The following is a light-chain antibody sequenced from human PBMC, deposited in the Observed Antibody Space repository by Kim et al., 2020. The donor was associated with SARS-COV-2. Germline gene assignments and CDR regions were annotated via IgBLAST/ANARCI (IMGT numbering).Light chain of an antibody. J-gene: IGLJ3*02. CDR3: LAWDSNLTAWL. CDR1: SNNVGYQG. V-gene: IGLV10-54*01. Sequence: QAGLTQPSSVSKGLRQTATLTCTGNSNNVGYQGAAWLQQHQGHPPKVLSYRNNNRPSGISERFSASRSGNTASLTITGLQPEDEADYYCLAWDSNLTAWLFGGGTQLTVL. CDR2: RNN.